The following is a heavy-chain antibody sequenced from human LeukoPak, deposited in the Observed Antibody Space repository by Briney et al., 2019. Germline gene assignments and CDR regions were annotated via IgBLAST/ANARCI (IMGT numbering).Heavy chain of an antibody. J-gene: IGHJ6*03. Sequence: SETLSLTCTVSGYSISSGYYWGWIRQPPGKGLEWIGSIYYSGSTYYNPSLKSRVTISVDTSKNQFSLKLSSVTAADTAVYYCARDLHSSGWYLDYSYYMDVWGKGTTVTVSS. CDR3: ARDLHSSGWYLDYSYYMDV. CDR2: IYYSGST. D-gene: IGHD6-19*01. CDR1: GYSISSGYY. V-gene: IGHV4-38-2*02.